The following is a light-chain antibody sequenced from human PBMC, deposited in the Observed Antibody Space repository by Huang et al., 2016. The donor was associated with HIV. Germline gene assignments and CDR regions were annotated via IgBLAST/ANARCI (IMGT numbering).Light chain of an antibody. V-gene: IGKV3-11*01. CDR3: QQRSNWLT. Sequence: EVVLTQSPATLSLSPGEGATLSCRASQSVSTYLAWYQQKPGQAPRLLIFDASTRATGVPARFRGSGSGTDFTLTISRLEPEDFAVYYCQQRSNWLTFGGGTKVEI. CDR2: DAS. CDR1: QSVSTY. J-gene: IGKJ4*01.